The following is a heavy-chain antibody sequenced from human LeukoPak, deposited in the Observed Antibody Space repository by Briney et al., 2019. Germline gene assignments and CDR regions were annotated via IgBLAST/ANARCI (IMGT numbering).Heavy chain of an antibody. CDR1: GGSISGSSFY. CDR3: ARGSARMVANPLFDY. CDR2: ISTSGST. Sequence: SETLSLTCTVSGGSISGSSFYWGWIRQPPGKGLEWIGRISTSGSTNYNPSLKSRVTMSVDTSKNQFSLNLSSVTAADTAVYYCARGSARMVANPLFDYWGRGTLVTVSS. D-gene: IGHD5-12*01. V-gene: IGHV4-61*02. J-gene: IGHJ4*02.